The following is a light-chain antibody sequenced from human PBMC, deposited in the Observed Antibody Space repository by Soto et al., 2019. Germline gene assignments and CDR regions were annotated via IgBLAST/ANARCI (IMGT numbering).Light chain of an antibody. Sequence: EIVLTQSPGTLSVSPGERAPVSCRARQTVSSGFLAWYQQKVGQAPRLLIYGASTRATGIPDRFSGSGSGTDFTLTIDRLEPEDFAVYYCHQYYSSPTTFGGGTKVDIK. CDR3: HQYYSSPTT. CDR1: QTVSSGF. V-gene: IGKV3-20*01. CDR2: GAS. J-gene: IGKJ4*01.